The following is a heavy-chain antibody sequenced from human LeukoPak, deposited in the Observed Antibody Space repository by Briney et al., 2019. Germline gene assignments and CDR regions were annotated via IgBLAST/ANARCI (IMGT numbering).Heavy chain of an antibody. D-gene: IGHD1-26*01. Sequence: GVSLTLSCKASSFSFSAAWVTCLRQAPGKGLESVTTIKNDGSDKYYVDSVKGRFTIYRDNAKKLVYLQMNSRRVEDTALYYCVNLGYSDGGQGTLVTVSS. CDR3: VNLGYSD. CDR2: IKNDGSDK. J-gene: IGHJ4*02. CDR1: SFSFSAAW. V-gene: IGHV3-7*01.